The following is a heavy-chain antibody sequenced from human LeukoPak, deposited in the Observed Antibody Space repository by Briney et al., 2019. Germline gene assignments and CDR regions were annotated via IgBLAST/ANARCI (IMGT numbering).Heavy chain of an antibody. V-gene: IGHV4-59*01. CDR3: ASRTGSSSTFHY. CDR2: IYYSESP. CDR1: GGSISSYY. D-gene: IGHD6-13*01. Sequence: SSETLSPTCTVSGGSISSYYWSWIRQPPGKGLEWIGYIYYSESPNYNPSLKSRVTISLDTSKNQFSLDLSSVTAADTAVYYCASRTGSSSTFHYWGQGTLVTVSS. J-gene: IGHJ4*02.